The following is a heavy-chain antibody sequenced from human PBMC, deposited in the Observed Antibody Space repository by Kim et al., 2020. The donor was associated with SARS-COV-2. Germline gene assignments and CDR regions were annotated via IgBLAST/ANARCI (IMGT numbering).Heavy chain of an antibody. D-gene: IGHD6-19*01. V-gene: IGHV1-24*01. CDR1: GYTLTELS. Sequence: ASVKVSCKVSGYTLTELSMHWVRQAPGKGLEWMGGFDPEDGETIYAQKFQGRVTMTEDTSTDTAYMELSSLRSEDTAVYYCATNQRWLFYFDYWGQGTLVTVSS. CDR2: FDPEDGET. CDR3: ATNQRWLFYFDY. J-gene: IGHJ4*02.